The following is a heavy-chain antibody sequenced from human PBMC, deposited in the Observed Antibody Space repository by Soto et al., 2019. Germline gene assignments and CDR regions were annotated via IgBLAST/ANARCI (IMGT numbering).Heavy chain of an antibody. CDR2: ISSFNENT. CDR1: GYAFTSYG. D-gene: IGHD2-2*01. J-gene: IGHJ5*01. CDR3: ARGPRYCSTTTCFSGITWFDS. Sequence: GPSVKVSCKASGYAFTSYGISWVRQAPGQGLEWMGWISSFNENTNYAQNVQGRVTLTTDKSSSTTYLELRGLRSDDTAVYYCARGPRYCSTTTCFSGITWFDSWGQGTLVTVSS. V-gene: IGHV1-18*04.